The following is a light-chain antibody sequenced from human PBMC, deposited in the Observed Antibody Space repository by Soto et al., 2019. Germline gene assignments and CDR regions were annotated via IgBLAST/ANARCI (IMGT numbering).Light chain of an antibody. CDR3: ETWDSNTWV. CDR2: LEGRGSY. Sequence: QSVLTKSSSASASLGSSVKLTCTLSSGHSSYIIAWHQQQPGKAPRYLMNLEGRGSYNKGSGIPDRFSGSSSGPDRYLTISNLQFEDEADYYCETWDSNTWVFGGGTKLTVL. CDR1: SGHSSYI. V-gene: IGLV4-60*02. J-gene: IGLJ3*02.